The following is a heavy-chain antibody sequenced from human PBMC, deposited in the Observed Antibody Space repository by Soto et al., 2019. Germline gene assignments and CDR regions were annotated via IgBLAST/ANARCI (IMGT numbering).Heavy chain of an antibody. V-gene: IGHV1-69*13. Sequence: ASVKVSCKASGGTFSSYAISWVRQAPGQGLEWMGGIIPIFGTANYAQKFQGRVTITADESTSTAYMELSSLRSEDTAVYYCARGHYDSSGYHRYYYYYGMDVWGQGTTVTVSS. CDR2: IIPIFGTA. D-gene: IGHD3-22*01. CDR3: ARGHYDSSGYHRYYYYYGMDV. J-gene: IGHJ6*02. CDR1: GGTFSSYA.